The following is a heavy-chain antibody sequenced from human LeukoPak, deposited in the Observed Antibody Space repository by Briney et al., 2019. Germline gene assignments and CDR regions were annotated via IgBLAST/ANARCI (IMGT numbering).Heavy chain of an antibody. J-gene: IGHJ5*02. CDR3: AKFNGGNSDGWFDP. D-gene: IGHD4-23*01. CDR2: IRYDGSNK. Sequence: GGPLRLSCAASGFTFSSYGMHWVRQAPGKGLEWVAFIRYDGSNKYYADSVKGRFTISRDNSKNTLYLQMNSLRAEDTAVYYCAKFNGGNSDGWFDPWGQGTLVTVSS. V-gene: IGHV3-30*02. CDR1: GFTFSSYG.